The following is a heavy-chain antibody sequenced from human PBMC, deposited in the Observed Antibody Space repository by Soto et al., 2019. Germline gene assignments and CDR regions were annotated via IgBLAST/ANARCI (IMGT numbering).Heavy chain of an antibody. CDR3: ARELRAGNDY. CDR1: GFTFSSYS. V-gene: IGHV3-48*02. Sequence: EVQLVESGGGLVQPGGSLRLSCAASGFTFSSYSMNWVRQAPGKGLEWVSYISSSSSTIYYADSVKGRFTISRDNAKNSRDLQMNSRRDEDTAVYYCARELRAGNDYWGQGTLVTVSS. J-gene: IGHJ4*02. CDR2: ISSSSSTI. D-gene: IGHD3-10*01.